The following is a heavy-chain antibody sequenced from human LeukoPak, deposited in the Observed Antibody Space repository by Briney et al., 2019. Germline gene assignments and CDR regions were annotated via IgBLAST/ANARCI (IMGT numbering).Heavy chain of an antibody. J-gene: IGHJ6*03. V-gene: IGHV4-59*10. Sequence: SETLSLTCAVYGGSISSYYWSWIRQPAGKGLEWIGRIYTSGSTNYNPSLKSRVTMSVDTSKNQFSLKLSSVTAADTAVYYCASAYISGWNGSYYYYMDVWGKGTTVTVSS. D-gene: IGHD6-19*01. CDR1: GGSISSYY. CDR3: ASAYISGWNGSYYYYMDV. CDR2: IYTSGST.